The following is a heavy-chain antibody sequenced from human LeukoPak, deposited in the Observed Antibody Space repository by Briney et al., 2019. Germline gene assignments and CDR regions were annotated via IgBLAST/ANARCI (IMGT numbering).Heavy chain of an antibody. CDR2: ISGSGGST. CDR1: GFTFSSYA. Sequence: GGSLRLSCAASGFTFSSYAMSWVRQASGKGLEWVSAISGSGGSTYDADSVKGRFTLSRDNSKNTVYLQMNSLRAEDTAVYYCAKDLSWNDGSEDYWGQGTLVTVSS. D-gene: IGHD1-1*01. V-gene: IGHV3-23*01. J-gene: IGHJ4*02. CDR3: AKDLSWNDGSEDY.